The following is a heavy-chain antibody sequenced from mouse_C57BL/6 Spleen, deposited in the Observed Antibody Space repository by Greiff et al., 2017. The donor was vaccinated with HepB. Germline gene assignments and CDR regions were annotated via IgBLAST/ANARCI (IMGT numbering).Heavy chain of an antibody. CDR1: GFNIKDYY. Sequence: DVKLVESGAELVKPGASVKLSCTASGFNIKDYYMHWVKQRTEQGLEWIGRIDPEDGETKYAPKFQGKATITADTSSNTAYLQLSSLTSEDTAVYYCDYGSSSYAMDYWGQGTSVTVSS. CDR2: IDPEDGET. CDR3: DYGSSSYAMDY. J-gene: IGHJ4*01. D-gene: IGHD1-1*01. V-gene: IGHV14-2*01.